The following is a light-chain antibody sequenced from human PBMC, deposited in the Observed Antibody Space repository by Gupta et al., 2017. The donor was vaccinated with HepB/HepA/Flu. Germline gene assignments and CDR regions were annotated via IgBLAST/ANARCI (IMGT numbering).Light chain of an antibody. CDR3: CSYAGSSTLV. CDR1: SSDVGSYNL. Sequence: QSALTQPASVSGSPGQSITISCTGTSSDVGSYNLVSWYQQHPDKAPKLMIYEVSKRPSGVSNRVSGSKSGNTESLTISGLQAEDEADYYCCSYAGSSTLVFGGGTKLTVL. CDR2: EVS. J-gene: IGLJ2*01. V-gene: IGLV2-23*02.